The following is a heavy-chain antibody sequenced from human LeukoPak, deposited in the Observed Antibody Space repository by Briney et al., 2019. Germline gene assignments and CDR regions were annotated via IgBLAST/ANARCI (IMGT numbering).Heavy chain of an antibody. J-gene: IGHJ3*02. D-gene: IGHD3/OR15-3a*01. CDR3: ARRWTGENTFGI. V-gene: IGHV4-4*07. Sequence: SETLSLTCIVSGVSINSRYWAWVRQPAGKGLEWIGHIYSSGSTYYNPSLKSRVTISVDTSTNHFYLKLTSVTAADTALYYCARRWTGENTFGIWGQGTMVTVSS. CDR2: IYSSGST. CDR1: GVSINSRY.